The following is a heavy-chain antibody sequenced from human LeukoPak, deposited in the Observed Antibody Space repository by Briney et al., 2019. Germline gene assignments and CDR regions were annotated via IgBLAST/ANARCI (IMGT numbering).Heavy chain of an antibody. Sequence: SETLSLTCTVSGGSISSSSYYWGWIRQPPGKGLEWIGSIYYSGSTYYNPSLKSRVTISVDTSKNQFSLKLSSVTAADTAVYYCARRADRREPDYNWFDPWGQGTLVTVSS. V-gene: IGHV4-39*01. CDR3: ARRADRREPDYNWFDP. J-gene: IGHJ5*02. D-gene: IGHD1-26*01. CDR2: IYYSGST. CDR1: GGSISSSSYY.